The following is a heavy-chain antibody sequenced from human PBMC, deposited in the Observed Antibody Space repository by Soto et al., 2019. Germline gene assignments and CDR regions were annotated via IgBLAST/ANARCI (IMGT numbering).Heavy chain of an antibody. CDR3: ATTLPYRTLLSRRRAEYFQH. J-gene: IGHJ1*01. CDR1: GGSVSSGSYY. V-gene: IGHV4-61*01. D-gene: IGHD3-16*01. CDR2: IYYSGST. Sequence: PSETLSLTCTVSGGSVSSGSYYWSWIRQPPGKGLEWIGYIYYSGSTNYNPSLKSRVTISVDTSKNQFSLKLSSVTAADTAVYYCATTLPYRTLLSRRRAEYFQHWGQGTLVTVSS.